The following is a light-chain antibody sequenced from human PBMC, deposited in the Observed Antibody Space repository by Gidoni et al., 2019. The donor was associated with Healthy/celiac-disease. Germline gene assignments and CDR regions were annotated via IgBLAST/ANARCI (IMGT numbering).Light chain of an antibody. CDR2: GAS. Sequence: EIVMTQSPDTRSVSPGERDTLSCRASQSVSSNLAWYQQNPGQAPRLLIYGASTRANGIPARFRGSGSGTEFTLTISSLQSEDFAVYYCQQYNNWPLPFGGGTKVEIK. CDR3: QQYNNWPLP. CDR1: QSVSSN. V-gene: IGKV3-15*01. J-gene: IGKJ4*01.